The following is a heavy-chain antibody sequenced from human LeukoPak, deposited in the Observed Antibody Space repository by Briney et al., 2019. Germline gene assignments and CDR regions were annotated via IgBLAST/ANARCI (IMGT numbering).Heavy chain of an antibody. CDR2: IYHTGTT. V-gene: IGHV4-30-4*01. J-gene: IGHJ4*02. CDR1: GGLISRIEYY. CDR3: ASVSVWELATHPGGSFDY. Sequence: SETLSLTCTVSGGLISRIEYYWGWVRQSPVRGLEWLGHIYHTGTTLYSPHLNNRLTLSVDSSKNQFSLTLNSVTAADTAVYYCASVSVWELATHPGGSFDYWGRGILVTVSS. D-gene: IGHD1-26*01.